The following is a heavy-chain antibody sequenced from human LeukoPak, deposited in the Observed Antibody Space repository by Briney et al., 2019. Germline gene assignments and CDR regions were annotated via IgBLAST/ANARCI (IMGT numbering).Heavy chain of an antibody. CDR1: GGSFSGYY. CDR3: ARGRLHYDILTGYYTPYYYGMDV. J-gene: IGHJ6*04. D-gene: IGHD3-9*01. CDR2: INHSGST. Sequence: SETLSLTCAVYGGSFSGYYWSWIRQPPGKGLEWIGEINHSGSTNYNPSLKSRVTISVDTSKNQFSLKLSSVTAADTAVYYCARGRLHYDILTGYYTPYYYGMDVWGKGTTVTVPS. V-gene: IGHV4-34*01.